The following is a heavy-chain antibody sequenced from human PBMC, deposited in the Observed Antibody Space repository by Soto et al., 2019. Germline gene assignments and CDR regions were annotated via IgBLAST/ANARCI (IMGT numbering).Heavy chain of an antibody. Sequence: QVQLVESGGGLVKPGGSLSLSCAASGFTFSDYFMAWIRQAPGKGLEWIAYISRNSRYTNFADSVRGRFTISRDNAKNSLYLQMNDLSAEDTAVYYCATNYQEPTDDAFDVWGQGTMVTVSS. J-gene: IGHJ3*01. D-gene: IGHD2-2*01. V-gene: IGHV3-11*06. CDR1: GFTFSDYF. CDR3: ATNYQEPTDDAFDV. CDR2: ISRNSRYT.